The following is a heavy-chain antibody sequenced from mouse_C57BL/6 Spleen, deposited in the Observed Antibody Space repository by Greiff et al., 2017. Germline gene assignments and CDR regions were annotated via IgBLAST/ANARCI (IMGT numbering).Heavy chain of an antibody. Sequence: EVMLVESGGDLVKPGGSLKLSCAASGFAFSSYGMSWVRQTPDKRLEWVATISSGGSYTYYPDSVKGRFTISRDNANNTLYLQMSSLKSEDTAMYYCARYYGSSYDYWGQGTTLTVSS. CDR2: ISSGGSYT. V-gene: IGHV5-6*02. D-gene: IGHD1-1*01. CDR1: GFAFSSYG. CDR3: ARYYGSSYDY. J-gene: IGHJ2*01.